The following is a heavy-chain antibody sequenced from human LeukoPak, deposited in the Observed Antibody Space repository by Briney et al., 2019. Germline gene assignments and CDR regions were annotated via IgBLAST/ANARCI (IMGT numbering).Heavy chain of an antibody. CDR3: ARFHRVGELFSDY. J-gene: IGHJ4*01. CDR2: IYPCDCDT. Sequence: SMMTLTWGAGDGFTSYWISWGRQLPGKGLEWMGIIYPCDCDTSYSPSFQGQVTISADKSISNAYLQWSSLTAADTAIYYCARFHRVGELFSDYWGHGDPVTASS. CDR1: GDGFTSYW. V-gene: IGHV5-51*01. D-gene: IGHD3-10*01.